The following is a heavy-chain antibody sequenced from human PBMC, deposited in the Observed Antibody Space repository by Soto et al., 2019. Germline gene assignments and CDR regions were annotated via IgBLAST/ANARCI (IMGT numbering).Heavy chain of an antibody. V-gene: IGHV1-69*01. D-gene: IGHD1-1*01. CDR1: GGTFSSKG. J-gene: IGHJ4*02. CDR3: ARGTGTTWGVFDY. CDR2: IIPTFDTA. Sequence: QVQLVQSGTEMKKPGSSVKVSCKASGGTFSSKGISWVRQAPGQGLEWMGAIIPTFDTANYAQKFQGRLTITADESTATAYMELSSLRSEDTAVYYCARGTGTTWGVFDYWGQGTLVTVSS.